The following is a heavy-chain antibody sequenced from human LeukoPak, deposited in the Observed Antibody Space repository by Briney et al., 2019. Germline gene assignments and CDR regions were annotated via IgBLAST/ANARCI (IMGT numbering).Heavy chain of an antibody. J-gene: IGHJ6*02. V-gene: IGHV4-34*01. CDR1: GGSFSGYY. Sequence: PSETLSLTCAVYGGSFSGYYWSWIRQPPGKGLEWIGEINHSGSTNYNPSLKSRVTISADTSKNQFSLKLSSVTAADTAVYYCAGGYCSSTSCYTRYYYYYGMDVWGQGTTVTVSS. D-gene: IGHD2-2*02. CDR2: INHSGST. CDR3: AGGYCSSTSCYTRYYYYYGMDV.